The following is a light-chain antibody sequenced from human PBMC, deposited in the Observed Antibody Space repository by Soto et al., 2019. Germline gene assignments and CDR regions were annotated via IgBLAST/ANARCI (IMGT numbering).Light chain of an antibody. J-gene: IGLJ2*01. CDR3: QTWGPGIVV. Sequence: QAVVTQSPSVSASLGASGNLTCTLSSGHRTYAIAWHQVQSGKGPRFLMTINSDGSHNRGDGVPARFSGASFGAERFLIISSLQSDDETDYYCQTWGPGIVVFGGGTKLTVL. CDR2: INSDGSH. V-gene: IGLV4-69*01. CDR1: SGHRTYA.